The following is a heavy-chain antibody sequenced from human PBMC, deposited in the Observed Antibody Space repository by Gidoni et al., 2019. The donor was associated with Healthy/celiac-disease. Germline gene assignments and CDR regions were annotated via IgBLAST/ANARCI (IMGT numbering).Heavy chain of an antibody. Sequence: EVQLVESGGGLVLPGRSLRLSFTSSGFPFCDYAMSWFRHAPGKGLEWVGFIRSKDYGGTKEYAESVKGRFTISRDDSKSIADLQMNSQKTEDTAVYYCTRDPAGSYDNDYWGQGTLVTVSS. V-gene: IGHV3-49*03. CDR2: IRSKDYGGTK. CDR3: TRDPAGSYDNDY. D-gene: IGHD5-18*01. CDR1: GFPFCDYA. J-gene: IGHJ4*02.